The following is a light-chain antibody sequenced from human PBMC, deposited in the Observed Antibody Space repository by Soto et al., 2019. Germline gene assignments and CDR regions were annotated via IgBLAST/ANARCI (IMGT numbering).Light chain of an antibody. CDR1: SSNIGSNY. CDR2: DNV. CDR3: GTWDNSLSAV. J-gene: IGLJ2*01. V-gene: IGLV1-51*01. Sequence: QSVLTQPPSVSAAPGQKVTISCFGSSSNIGSNYVSWYQQLPGTAPKLLIYDNVKRPSGIPDRFSGSQSGTSATLGITGLQTGDEADYYCGTWDNSLSAVFGGGTK.